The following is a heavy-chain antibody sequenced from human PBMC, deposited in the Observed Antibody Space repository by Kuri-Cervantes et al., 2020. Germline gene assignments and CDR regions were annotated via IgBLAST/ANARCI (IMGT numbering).Heavy chain of an antibody. CDR3: ARVRGSGCHHG. Sequence: SVTVSCKASGGTCSSYAIRWVRQAPGQGIEWMGGIIPIFGTANYAQKFQGRVTITADESTSKAYMELSSLRSDDTAVYYCARVRGSGCHHGWGQGTLVTVSS. J-gene: IGHJ4*02. D-gene: IGHD6-19*01. CDR2: IIPIFGTA. V-gene: IGHV1-69*13. CDR1: GGTCSSYA.